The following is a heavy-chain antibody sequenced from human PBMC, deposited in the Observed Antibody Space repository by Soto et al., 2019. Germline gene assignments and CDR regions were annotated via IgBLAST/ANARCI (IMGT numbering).Heavy chain of an antibody. CDR1: GGTFSSYA. CDR3: ARDWLIHYYYYMDV. CDR2: INAGNGNT. J-gene: IGHJ6*03. Sequence: ASVKVSCKASGGTFSSYAISWVRQAPGQGLEWMGWINAGNGNTKYSQKFQGRVTITRDTSTSTAYMELSSLRSEDTAVYYCARDWLIHYYYYMDVWGKGTTVTVSS. D-gene: IGHD3-22*01. V-gene: IGHV1-3*01.